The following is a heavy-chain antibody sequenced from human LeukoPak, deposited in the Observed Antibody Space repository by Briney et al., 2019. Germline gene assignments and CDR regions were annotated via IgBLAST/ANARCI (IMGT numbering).Heavy chain of an antibody. V-gene: IGHV4-59*01. CDR2: IYYSGST. Sequence: SETLSLTCTVSGGSISSYYWSWIRQPPGKGLEWIGYIYYSGSTNYNPSLKSRVTISVDTSKNQFSLKLSSVTAADTAVYYCARQRDDSSGLHPLGWGQGTLVTVSS. D-gene: IGHD3-22*01. CDR3: ARQRDDSSGLHPLG. J-gene: IGHJ4*02. CDR1: GGSISSYY.